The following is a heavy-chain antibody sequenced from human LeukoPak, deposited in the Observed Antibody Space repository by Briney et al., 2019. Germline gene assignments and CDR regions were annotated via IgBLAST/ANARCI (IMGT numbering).Heavy chain of an antibody. J-gene: IGHJ5*02. CDR3: ARDMEQWLVLHWFDP. Sequence: PSETLSLTCTVSGGSISSSSYYWGWIRQPPGKGLEWIGSIYYSGSTYYNPSLKSRVTISVDTSKNQFSLKLSSVTAADTAVYYCARDMEQWLVLHWFDPWGQGTLVTVSS. CDR1: GGSISSSSYY. V-gene: IGHV4-39*07. CDR2: IYYSGST. D-gene: IGHD6-19*01.